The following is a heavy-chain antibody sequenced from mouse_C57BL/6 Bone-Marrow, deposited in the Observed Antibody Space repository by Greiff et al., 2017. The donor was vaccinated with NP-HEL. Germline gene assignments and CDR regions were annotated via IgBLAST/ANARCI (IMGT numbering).Heavy chain of an antibody. D-gene: IGHD1-1*01. CDR3: ARGHYGSSAWFAY. J-gene: IGHJ3*01. CDR2: IDPSDSYT. Sequence: QVQLQQPGAELVKPGASVKLSCKASGYTFTSYWMQWVKQRPGQGLEWIGEIDPSDSYTNYNQKFKGKATLTVDTSSSTAYMQLSSLTSEDSAVYYCARGHYGSSAWFAYWGQGTLVTDSA. V-gene: IGHV1-50*01. CDR1: GYTFTSYW.